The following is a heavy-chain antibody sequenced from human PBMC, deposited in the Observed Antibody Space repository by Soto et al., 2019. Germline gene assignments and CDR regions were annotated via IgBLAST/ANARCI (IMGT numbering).Heavy chain of an antibody. J-gene: IGHJ4*02. V-gene: IGHV3-23*01. D-gene: IGHD6-19*01. CDR2: ISGSGGST. Sequence: GGSLRLSCAASGFTFSSYAMSWVRQAPGKGLEWVSAISGSGGSTYYADSVKGRFTISRDNSKNTLYLQMNSLRAEDTAVYYCALIPPYSSGWYGGVQFDYWGQGTLVTVSS. CDR3: ALIPPYSSGWYGGVQFDY. CDR1: GFTFSSYA.